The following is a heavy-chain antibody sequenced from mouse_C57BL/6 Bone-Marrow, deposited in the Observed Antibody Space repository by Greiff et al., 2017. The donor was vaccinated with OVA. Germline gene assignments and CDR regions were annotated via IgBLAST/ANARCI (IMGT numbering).Heavy chain of an antibody. V-gene: IGHV1-26*01. D-gene: IGHD1-1*01. CDR1: GYTFTDYY. Sequence: EVQLQQSGPELVKPGASVKISCKASGYTFTDYYMNWVKQSHGKSLEWIGDINPNNGGTSYNQKFKGKATLTVDKSSSTAFMELRSLTSEDSAVYYCARGDGSGAYWGQGTLVTVSA. CDR3: ARGDGSGAY. J-gene: IGHJ3*01. CDR2: INPNNGGT.